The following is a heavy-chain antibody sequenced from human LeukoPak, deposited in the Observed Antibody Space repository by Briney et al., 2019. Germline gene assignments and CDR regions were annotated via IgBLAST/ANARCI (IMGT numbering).Heavy chain of an antibody. CDR2: ISSSSSYI. J-gene: IGHJ5*02. CDR1: GSTFSSYS. CDR3: ARDRDFWSGSGGWFDP. V-gene: IGHV3-21*01. Sequence: PGPSLRPSCAPSGSTFSSYSMNWVRQTPGKGLEWVSSISSSSSYIYYADSVKGRFTISRDNAKSSLYLQMNSLRAEDTAVYYCARDRDFWSGSGGWFDPWGQGTLVTVSS. D-gene: IGHD3-3*01.